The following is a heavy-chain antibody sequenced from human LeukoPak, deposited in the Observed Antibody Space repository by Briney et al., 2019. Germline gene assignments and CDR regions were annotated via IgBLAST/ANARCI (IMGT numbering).Heavy chain of an antibody. D-gene: IGHD3-22*01. J-gene: IGHJ4*02. V-gene: IGHV3-7*01. CDR2: IKKDGTEQ. CDR3: ARQSPVRDHYFDSSGPLDY. Sequence: GGSLRLSCAASGFTFSSYEMNWVRQAPGKGLEWVANIKKDGTEQYYVDSVKGRFTVSRDNAKNLLYLQMNSLRVEDTAHYYCARQSPVRDHYFDSSGPLDYWGQGTVLTVSS. CDR1: GFTFSSYE.